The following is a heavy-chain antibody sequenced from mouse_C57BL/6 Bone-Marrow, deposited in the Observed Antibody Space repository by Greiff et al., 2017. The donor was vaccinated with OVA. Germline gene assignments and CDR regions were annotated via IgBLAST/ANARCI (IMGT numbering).Heavy chain of an antibody. Sequence: QVQLQQSGAELVKPGASVKLSCKASGYTFTEYTIHWVKQRSGQGLEWIGWFYPGSGSIKYNEKFKDKATLTADKSSSTVYMELSRLTSEDSAVYFWARHEEWAQIYYDYDGGGFDYWGQGTTLTVSS. CDR2: FYPGSGSI. J-gene: IGHJ2*01. D-gene: IGHD2-4*01. CDR1: GYTFTEYT. V-gene: IGHV1-62-2*01. CDR3: ARHEEWAQIYYDYDGGGFDY.